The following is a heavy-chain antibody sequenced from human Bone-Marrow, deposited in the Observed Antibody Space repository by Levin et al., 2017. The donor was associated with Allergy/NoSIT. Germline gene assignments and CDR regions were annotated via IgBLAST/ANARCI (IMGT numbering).Heavy chain of an antibody. V-gene: IGHV3-30*04. CDR1: GFTFSPYA. J-gene: IGHJ4*02. CDR2: ISYDGTKT. Sequence: PGGSLRLSCVASGFTFSPYAMHWVRQAPGKGLEWLAFISYDGTKTFYADSVKGRFTVSRDSSKNTLFLQMNSLGPEDTAVYYCARDFLTLRFYSSGIDYWGQGTLVTVSS. D-gene: IGHD3-22*01. CDR3: ARDFLTLRFYSSGIDY.